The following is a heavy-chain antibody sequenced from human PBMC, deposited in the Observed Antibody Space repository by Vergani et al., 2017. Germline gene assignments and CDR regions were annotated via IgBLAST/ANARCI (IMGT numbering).Heavy chain of an antibody. Sequence: QVQLVQSGAEVKKPGASVKVSCKASGYTFTSYGISWVRQAPGQGLEWMGWISAYNGNTNYAQKLQGRVTMTTDTSTSTAYMELRSLRSDDTAVYYCAKDSGYCSSATCYSYYYYYMDAWGKGSTVTVSS. CDR3: AKDSGYCSSATCYSYYYYYMDA. CDR1: GYTFTSYG. V-gene: IGHV1-18*01. J-gene: IGHJ6*03. CDR2: ISAYNGNT. D-gene: IGHD2-2*01.